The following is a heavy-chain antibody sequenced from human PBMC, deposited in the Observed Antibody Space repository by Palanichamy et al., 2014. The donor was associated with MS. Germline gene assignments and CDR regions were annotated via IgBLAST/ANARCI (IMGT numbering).Heavy chain of an antibody. CDR3: ARLPPRGTPGTVDIFDI. V-gene: IGHV4-59*08. CDR1: GGSINSHY. J-gene: IGHJ3*02. D-gene: IGHD6-13*01. Sequence: QVQLQESGPGLVKPSETLSLTCTVSGGSINSHYWSWFRQPPGKGLEYIGFLHYGGSTNYNPSLKSRVTISVDTSRTQFSLKLDSVTAADTAVYFCARLPPRGTPGTVDIFDIWGHGILVTVSS. CDR2: LHYGGST.